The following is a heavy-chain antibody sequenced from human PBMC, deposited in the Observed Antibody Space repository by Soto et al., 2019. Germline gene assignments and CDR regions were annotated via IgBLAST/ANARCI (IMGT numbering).Heavy chain of an antibody. CDR3: SHPLGYGVFNSNDI. Sequence: PGGSLRLSCVASGLSFSTYAMNWVRQAPGKGLEWVSAISAGGDTTYYADSVKGRFTISRDNSINTLYLQMNSLRTEDTAVYYCSHPLGYGVFNSNDIWCQAAIVTVSS. V-gene: IGHV3-23*01. D-gene: IGHD4-17*01. J-gene: IGHJ3*02. CDR2: ISAGGDTT. CDR1: GLSFSTYA.